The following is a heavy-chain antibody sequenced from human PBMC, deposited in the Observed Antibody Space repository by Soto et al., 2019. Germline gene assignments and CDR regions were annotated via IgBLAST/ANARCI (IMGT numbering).Heavy chain of an antibody. CDR1: GGSISSSSYY. D-gene: IGHD2-15*01. CDR3: ARHEGYCSGGSCFPWFDP. Sequence: KTSETLSLTCTVSGGSISSSSYYWGWIRQPPGKGLEWIGGIYYSGSTYYNPSLKSRVTISVDTSKNQFSLKLSSVTAADTAVYYCARHEGYCSGGSCFPWFDPWGQGTLVTVSS. J-gene: IGHJ5*02. CDR2: IYYSGST. V-gene: IGHV4-39*01.